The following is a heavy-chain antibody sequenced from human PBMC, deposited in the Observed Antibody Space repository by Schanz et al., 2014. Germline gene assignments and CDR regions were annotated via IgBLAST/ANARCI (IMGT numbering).Heavy chain of an antibody. J-gene: IGHJ4*02. V-gene: IGHV3-23*01. Sequence: DVHLLESGGTLVRPGGSLRLSCAASGFTFSSYAMSWVRQIPGKGLEWVSAISASGGTTYYADSVRGRFTISRDNAENTLFLQMNSLRAEDTAVYYCARKVVATIGGYYDNWGQGTLVIVSS. CDR1: GFTFSSYA. D-gene: IGHD5-12*01. CDR3: ARKVVATIGGYYDN. CDR2: ISASGGTT.